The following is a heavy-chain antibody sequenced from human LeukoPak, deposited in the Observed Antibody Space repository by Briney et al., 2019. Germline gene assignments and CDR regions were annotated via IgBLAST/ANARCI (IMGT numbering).Heavy chain of an antibody. CDR3: AKDRYSSGWDDAFDI. Sequence: GRSLRLSCAASGFTFRSYAMSWVRQAPGKGLEWVSAISGSGGRTYYADSVKGRFTISRDNFKSTLYLQMNSLRVEDTAEYYCAKDRYSSGWDDAFDIWGQGTMVTVSS. J-gene: IGHJ3*02. V-gene: IGHV3-23*01. CDR2: ISGSGGRT. CDR1: GFTFRSYA. D-gene: IGHD6-19*01.